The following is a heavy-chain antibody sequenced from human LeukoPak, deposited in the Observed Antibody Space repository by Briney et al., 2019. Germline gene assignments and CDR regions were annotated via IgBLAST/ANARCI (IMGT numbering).Heavy chain of an antibody. J-gene: IGHJ4*02. CDR1: GGSSSGYY. CDR3: AIYSSSWAFDY. Sequence: SETLSLTCAVYGGSSSGYYWSWIRQPPGKGLEWIGEISHSGSTNYNPSLKSRVTISVDTSKNQFSLKLSSVTAADTAVYYCAIYSSSWAFDYWGQGTLVTVSS. V-gene: IGHV4-34*01. D-gene: IGHD6-13*01. CDR2: ISHSGST.